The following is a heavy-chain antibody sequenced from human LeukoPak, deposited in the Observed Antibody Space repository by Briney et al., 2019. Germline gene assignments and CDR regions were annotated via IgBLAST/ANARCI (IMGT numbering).Heavy chain of an antibody. D-gene: IGHD5-24*01. J-gene: IGHJ4*02. V-gene: IGHV1-2*02. CDR2: IYPYSGDT. Sequence: ASVKVSCKASGYTFTGYYIHWVRQAPGQGLEWMGWIYPYSGDTNYAQNFQGRVTMTRDTSISTAYMELSSLKSDDTAVYYCARDRYGDGFAHFDYWGQGALVTVSS. CDR1: GYTFTGYY. CDR3: ARDRYGDGFAHFDY.